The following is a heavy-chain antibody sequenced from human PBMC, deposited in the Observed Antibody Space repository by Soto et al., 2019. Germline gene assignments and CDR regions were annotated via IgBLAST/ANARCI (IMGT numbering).Heavy chain of an antibody. V-gene: IGHV3-30*18. CDR2: ISYDGTNK. J-gene: IGHJ6*02. CDR1: GFTFSSYG. CDR3: AKPSSSWDNTNYYGMDV. D-gene: IGHD6-13*01. Sequence: GGSLRLSCAASGFTFSSYGMHWVRQAPGKGLEWVAVISYDGTNKYYADSVKGRFTISRDNSKNTLYLQMNSLRAENTAVYYCAKPSSSWDNTNYYGMDVWGQGTTVTVSS.